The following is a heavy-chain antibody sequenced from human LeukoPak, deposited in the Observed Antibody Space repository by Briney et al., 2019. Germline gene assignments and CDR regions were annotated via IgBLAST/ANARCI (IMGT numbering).Heavy chain of an antibody. CDR1: GGSISSYY. J-gene: IGHJ3*02. CDR3: ARDMRCSGGSCYDAFDI. V-gene: IGHV4-59*01. CDR2: IYYCGST. D-gene: IGHD2-15*01. Sequence: PSETLSLTCTVSGGSISSYYWSWIRQPPGKGLEWIGYIYYCGSTNYNPSLKSRVTISVDTSKNQFSLKLSSVTAADTAVYYCARDMRCSGGSCYDAFDIWGQGTMVTVSS.